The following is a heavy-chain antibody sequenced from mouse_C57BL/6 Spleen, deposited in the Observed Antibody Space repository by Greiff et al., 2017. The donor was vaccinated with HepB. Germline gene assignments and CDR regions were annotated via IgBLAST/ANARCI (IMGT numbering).Heavy chain of an antibody. J-gene: IGHJ3*01. CDR1: GYTFTDYN. D-gene: IGHD1-1*01. V-gene: IGHV1-18*01. CDR3: ATNYGSSYWFAY. CDR2: INPNNGGT. Sequence: VQLKESGPELVKPGASVKIPCKASGYTFTDYNMDWVKQSHGKSLEWIGDINPNNGGTIYNQKFKGKATLTVDKSSSTAYMELRSLTSEDTAVYYCATNYGSSYWFAYWGQGTLVTVSA.